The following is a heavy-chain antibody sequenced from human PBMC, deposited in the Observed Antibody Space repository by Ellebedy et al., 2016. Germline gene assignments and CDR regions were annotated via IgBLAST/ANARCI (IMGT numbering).Heavy chain of an antibody. CDR2: IIGTGRVT. CDR1: GFSFAKFG. D-gene: IGHD3-10*01. J-gene: IGHJ6*02. V-gene: IGHV3-23*01. Sequence: GESLKISCAASGFSFAKFGMNWVRQAPGKGLEWVSGIIGTGRVTYYADSVKGRFTISRDNSKNTLFLQMNSLIAEDTAVSYCAKLFFRGEDGLDVWGQGTTVTVSS. CDR3: AKLFFRGEDGLDV.